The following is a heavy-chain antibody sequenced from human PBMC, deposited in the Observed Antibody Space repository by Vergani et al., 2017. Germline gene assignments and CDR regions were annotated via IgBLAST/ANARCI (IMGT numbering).Heavy chain of an antibody. CDR1: GYNLTALS. J-gene: IGHJ4*02. D-gene: IGHD5-24*01. Sequence: QVQLVQSGAEVKKPGASVKVSCKVSGYNLTALSMHWVRQAPGKGLEWMGGFDPEDGETIYAQKFQGRVTMTEDTSTDTAYMELSSLRSEDTAVYYCATDRREMATIKPWLGYWGQGTLVTVSS. V-gene: IGHV1-24*01. CDR2: FDPEDGET. CDR3: ATDRREMATIKPWLGY.